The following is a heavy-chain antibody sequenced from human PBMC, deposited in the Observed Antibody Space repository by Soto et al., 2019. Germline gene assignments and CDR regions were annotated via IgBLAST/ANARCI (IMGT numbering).Heavy chain of an antibody. CDR2: IYYSGST. D-gene: IGHD4-4*01. CDR1: GGSISSYY. Sequence: SETLSLTCTVSGGSISSYYWSWIRQPPGKGLEWIGYIYYSGSTNYNPSLKSRVTISVDTSKNQFSLELSSVTAADTAVYYCARLPPTVTYYFDYWGQGTLVTVSS. CDR3: ARLPPTVTYYFDY. V-gene: IGHV4-59*01. J-gene: IGHJ4*02.